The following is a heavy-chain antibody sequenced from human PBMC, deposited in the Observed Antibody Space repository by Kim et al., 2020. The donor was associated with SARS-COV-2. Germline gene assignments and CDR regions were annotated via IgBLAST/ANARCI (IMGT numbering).Heavy chain of an antibody. J-gene: IGHJ4*02. Sequence: YNPSLKSRVTISVDTSKNQFSLKLSSVTDAETAVYYCARFAVAGTRRGDYWGQGTLVTVSS. CDR3: ARFAVAGTRRGDY. V-gene: IGHV4-39*01. D-gene: IGHD6-19*01.